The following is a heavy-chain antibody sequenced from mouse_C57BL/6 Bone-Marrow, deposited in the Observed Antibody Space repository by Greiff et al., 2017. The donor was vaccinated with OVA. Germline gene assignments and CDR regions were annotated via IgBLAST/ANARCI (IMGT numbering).Heavy chain of an antibody. J-gene: IGHJ4*01. V-gene: IGHV1-64*01. CDR2: IHPNSGST. Sequence: QVQLQQSGAELVKPGASVKLSCKASGYTFTSYWMHWVKQRPGQGLEWIGMIHPNSGSTNYNEKFKSKATLTVDKSSNTAYLQLSSLTSEDTAVYYCTTLITTVVATDYYAMDYWGQGTSVTVSS. D-gene: IGHD1-1*01. CDR3: TTLITTVVATDYYAMDY. CDR1: GYTFTSYW.